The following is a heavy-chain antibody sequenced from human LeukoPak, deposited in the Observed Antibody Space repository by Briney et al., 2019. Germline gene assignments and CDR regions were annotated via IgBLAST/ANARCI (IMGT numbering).Heavy chain of an antibody. CDR3: ARDIAAAGNLDY. D-gene: IGHD6-13*01. J-gene: IGHJ4*02. CDR2: IYYSGST. V-gene: IGHV4-59*01. CDR1: GGSISSYY. Sequence: PSETLSLTCTVSGGSISSYYWSWIRQPPGKGLEWIGYIYYSGSTNYNPSLKSRVTISVDTSKNQFSLKLSSVTAADTAVYYCARDIAAAGNLDYWGQGTLVIVSS.